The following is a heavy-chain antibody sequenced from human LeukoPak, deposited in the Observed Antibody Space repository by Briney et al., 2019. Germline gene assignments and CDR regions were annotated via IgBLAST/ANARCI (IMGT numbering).Heavy chain of an antibody. V-gene: IGHV3-30-3*01. J-gene: IGHJ4*02. D-gene: IGHD5-24*01. CDR2: ISYDGSNK. CDR3: ARDRGRLEMATLGEFDY. CDR1: GFTFSSYA. Sequence: PGGSLRLSCAASGFTFSSYAMHWVRQAPGKGLEWVAVISYDGSNKYYADSVKGRFTISRDNSKNTLYLQMNSLRAEDTAVYYCARDRGRLEMATLGEFDYWGQGTLVTVSS.